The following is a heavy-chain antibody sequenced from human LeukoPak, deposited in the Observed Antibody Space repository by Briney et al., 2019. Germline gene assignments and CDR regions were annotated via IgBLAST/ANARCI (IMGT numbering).Heavy chain of an antibody. CDR1: GYTFTGYY. CDR2: IIPIFGTA. Sequence: ASVKVSCKASGYTFTGYYMHWVRQAPGQGLEWMGGIIPIFGTANYAQKFQGRVTITTDESTSTAYMELSSLRSEDTAVYYCARQGIAARAEFDYWGQGTLVTVSS. J-gene: IGHJ4*02. CDR3: ARQGIAARAEFDY. D-gene: IGHD6-6*01. V-gene: IGHV1-69*05.